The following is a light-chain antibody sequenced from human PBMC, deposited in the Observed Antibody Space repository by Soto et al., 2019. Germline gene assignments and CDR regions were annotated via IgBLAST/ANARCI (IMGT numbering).Light chain of an antibody. CDR2: SNN. Sequence: QSALTQPPSASGTPGQRVTISCSGSSSNIGSNTVNWYQQLPGTAPKLLIYSNNQRPSGVPDRLSGSKSGTSASLAISGLQSEDEADYYCAGWDDSLNGVVFGGGTQLTVL. CDR1: SSNIGSNT. J-gene: IGLJ2*01. V-gene: IGLV1-44*01. CDR3: AGWDDSLNGVV.